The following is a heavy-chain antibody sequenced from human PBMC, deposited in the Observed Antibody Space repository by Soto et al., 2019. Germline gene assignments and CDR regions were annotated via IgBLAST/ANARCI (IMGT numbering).Heavy chain of an antibody. J-gene: IGHJ6*02. D-gene: IGHD6-19*01. CDR3: AKDGYSSGWSPTPV. Sequence: GGSLRLSCAASGFTFSSYAMTWVRQAPGKGLEWVSAISGSGGSTYYADSVKGRLTISRDNSKNTLYLQMNSLRAEDTAVYYCAKDGYSSGWSPTPVWGQGTTVTVYS. V-gene: IGHV3-23*01. CDR2: ISGSGGST. CDR1: GFTFSSYA.